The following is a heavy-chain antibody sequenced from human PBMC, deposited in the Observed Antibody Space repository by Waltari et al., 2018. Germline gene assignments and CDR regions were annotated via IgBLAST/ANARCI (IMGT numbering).Heavy chain of an antibody. Sequence: QVQLQESGPGLVKPSETLSLTCTVSGGSISSYYWSWIRQPPGRGLEWIGYIYYSGSTNYSPSLKSRFTISVDTSKNEFSLKLNSVTAADTAVYFCARGGTGNYYDSSGYFTSWGQGTQVTVSS. CDR2: IYYSGST. CDR3: ARGGTGNYYDSSGYFTS. CDR1: GGSISSYY. V-gene: IGHV4-59*12. D-gene: IGHD3-22*01. J-gene: IGHJ5*02.